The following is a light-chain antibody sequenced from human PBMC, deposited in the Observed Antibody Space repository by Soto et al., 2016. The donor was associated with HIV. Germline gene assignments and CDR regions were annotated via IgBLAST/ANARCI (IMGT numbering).Light chain of an antibody. CDR3: QQYNNYLGT. CDR1: QSISSY. Sequence: DIQMTQSPSSLSASVGDRVTITCRASQSISSYLNWYQQKPGKAPKLLIYAASSLQSGVPSRFSGSGSGTDFTLTISSLQPDDFATYYCQQYNNYLGTFGQGTKVEIK. CDR2: AAS. V-gene: IGKV1-39*01. J-gene: IGKJ1*01.